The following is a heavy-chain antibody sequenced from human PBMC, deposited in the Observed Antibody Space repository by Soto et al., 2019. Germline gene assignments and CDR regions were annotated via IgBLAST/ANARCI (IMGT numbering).Heavy chain of an antibody. V-gene: IGHV3-30-3*01. D-gene: IGHD3-9*01. CDR2: ISYDGSNK. J-gene: IGHJ4*02. CDR1: GFTFSSYA. CDR3: ARGRDILTGAFDY. Sequence: PGGSLRLSCAASGFTFSSYAMHWVRQAPGKGLEWVAVISYDGSNKYYADSVKGRFTISRDNSKNTLYLQMNSLRADDSVVYYCARGRDILTGAFDYWGQGTLVTVSS.